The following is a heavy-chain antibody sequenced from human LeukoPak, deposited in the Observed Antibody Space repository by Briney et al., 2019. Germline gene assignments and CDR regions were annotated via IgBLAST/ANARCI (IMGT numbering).Heavy chain of an antibody. J-gene: IGHJ3*02. V-gene: IGHV3-53*01. CDR2: IYSGGST. CDR3: ARDVYHAFDI. CDR1: GFTVSSNS. Sequence: GGSLRLSCAASGFTVSSNSMTWVRQAPGKGLEWVSVIYSGGSTYYADSVKGRFTISRDNSKNTLYLQMNSLRAEDTAVYYCARDVYHAFDIWGQGTMVTVSS. D-gene: IGHD5/OR15-5a*01.